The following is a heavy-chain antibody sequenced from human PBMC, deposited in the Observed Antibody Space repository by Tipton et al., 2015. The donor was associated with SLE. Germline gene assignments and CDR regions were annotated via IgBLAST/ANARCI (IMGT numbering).Heavy chain of an antibody. D-gene: IGHD3-22*01. CDR2: ISWNSDTI. V-gene: IGHV3-9*01. CDR3: ARDNSGYHLFDY. Sequence: SLRLSCAASGFTFDDYAMHWVRQAPGRGLEWVSGISWNSDTIGYADSVKGRFTISRDNSKNTLNLEMNSLRAEDTAVYYCARDNSGYHLFDYWGQGTLVTVSS. J-gene: IGHJ4*02. CDR1: GFTFDDYA.